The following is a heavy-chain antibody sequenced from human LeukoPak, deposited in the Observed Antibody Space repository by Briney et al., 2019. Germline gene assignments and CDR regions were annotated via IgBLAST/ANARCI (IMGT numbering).Heavy chain of an antibody. CDR3: ARDPSIAAAD. CDR1: GGSFSGYY. CDR2: INHSGSN. J-gene: IGHJ4*02. Sequence: SETLSLTCAVYGGSFSGYYWSWLRQPPGKGLEWIGEINHSGSNNYHPSLKSRATISVDTSKNQFSLKLSSVTAADTAVYYCARDPSIAAADWSQGTLPTAPS. D-gene: IGHD6-13*01. V-gene: IGHV4-34*01.